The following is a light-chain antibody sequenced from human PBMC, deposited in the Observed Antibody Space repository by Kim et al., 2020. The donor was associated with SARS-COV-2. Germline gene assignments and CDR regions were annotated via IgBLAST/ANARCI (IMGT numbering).Light chain of an antibody. J-gene: IGLJ1*01. CDR2: YDS. CDR3: QVWDSSSDHYV. Sequence: SYELTQPPSVSVAPGKTARITCGGNNIGSKSVHWYQQKPGQAPVLVIYYDSDRPSGIPERFSGSNSGNTAPLTISRVEAGDEADYYCQVWDSSSDHYVFG. V-gene: IGLV3-21*04. CDR1: NIGSKS.